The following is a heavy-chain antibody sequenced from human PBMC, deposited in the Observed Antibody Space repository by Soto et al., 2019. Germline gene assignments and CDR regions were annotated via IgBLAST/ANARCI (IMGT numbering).Heavy chain of an antibody. CDR2: ISWNSGVI. CDR1: GFIFDDYA. D-gene: IGHD2-15*01. CDR3: AKDTRGAEVGVMDV. Sequence: EVKLVESGGGLVQPGRSLRLSCATSGFIFDDYAMHWVRQAPGKGLEWVSGISWNSGVINYADSVKGRFTTSRDNAKNSLYLHLSSLSSAATATSFFAKDTRGAEVGVMDVGGKGTTVIVSS. J-gene: IGHJ6*03. V-gene: IGHV3-9*01.